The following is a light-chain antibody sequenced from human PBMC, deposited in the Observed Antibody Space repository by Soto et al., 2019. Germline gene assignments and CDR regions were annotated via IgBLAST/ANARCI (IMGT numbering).Light chain of an antibody. J-gene: IGKJ1*01. CDR3: QQYGSSPPT. CDR1: QSVTNNY. CDR2: GTS. Sequence: EIVLTQSPGTLSLSPGERATLSCRASQSVTNNYLAWYQRKPGQPPRLLIYGTSYRSTDIPRRVSGSGSGTDFTRTITRLEPEDFAVYYCQQYGSSPPTFGQGTKVEIK. V-gene: IGKV3-20*01.